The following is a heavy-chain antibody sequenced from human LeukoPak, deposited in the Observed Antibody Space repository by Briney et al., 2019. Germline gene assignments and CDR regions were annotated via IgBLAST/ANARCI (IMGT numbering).Heavy chain of an antibody. CDR3: AADKQYYYDTWYFDL. J-gene: IGHJ2*01. CDR2: IVVGSGNT. D-gene: IGHD3-22*01. Sequence: SVKVSCKASGFTFTSSAMQWVRQARGQRLEWRGWIVVGSGNTNYAQKFQERVTITRDMSTSTAYMELSSLRSEDTAVYYCAADKQYYYDTWYFDLWGRGTLVTVSS. CDR1: GFTFTSSA. V-gene: IGHV1-58*02.